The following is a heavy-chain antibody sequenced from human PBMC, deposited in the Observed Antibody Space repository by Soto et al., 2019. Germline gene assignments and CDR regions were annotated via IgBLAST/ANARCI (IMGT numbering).Heavy chain of an antibody. J-gene: IGHJ4*02. D-gene: IGHD3-22*01. CDR3: ARVGTGYESSGYYRY. CDR2: IYYSGST. Sequence: SETLSLTCTVSGGSISSSSYYWGWIRQPPGKGLEWIGSIYYSGSTYYNTSLKSRVTISVDTSKNQYSLKLSSVTATDKAEYNCARVGTGYESSGYYRYWGQGTLVTVSS. CDR1: GGSISSSSYY. V-gene: IGHV4-39*02.